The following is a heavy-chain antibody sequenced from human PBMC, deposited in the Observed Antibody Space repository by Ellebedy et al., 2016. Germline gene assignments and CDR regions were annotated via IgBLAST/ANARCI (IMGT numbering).Heavy chain of an antibody. V-gene: IGHV4-4*02. D-gene: IGHD2-8*01. CDR2: IHQSETT. J-gene: IGHJ2*01. CDR3: ARRQYCSDGVCSRYWYFDL. CDR1: GGPISSTNW. Sequence: SETLSLTCGVSGGPISSTNWWTWVRQSPGKGLEWIGEIHQSETTNYSPSLKSRGTISLDTSKNQFSLKLSSVTAADTAVYFCARRQYCSDGVCSRYWYFDLWGRGTLVSVSS.